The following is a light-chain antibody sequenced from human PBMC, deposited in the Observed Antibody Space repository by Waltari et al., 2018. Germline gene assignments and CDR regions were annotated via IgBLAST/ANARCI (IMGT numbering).Light chain of an antibody. V-gene: IGKV4-1*01. J-gene: IGKJ5*01. CDR2: WAS. Sequence: DIVMTQSPDSLAVSLGERATINCKSSQGVLYRSDNKNCLACYQQKPGQPPKLLSYWASTRESGVPDRFGGSGSGTDFTLTISSLQAEDVAVYYCQQYSSAPLTFGQGTRLEIK. CDR3: QQYSSAPLT. CDR1: QGVLYRSDNKNC.